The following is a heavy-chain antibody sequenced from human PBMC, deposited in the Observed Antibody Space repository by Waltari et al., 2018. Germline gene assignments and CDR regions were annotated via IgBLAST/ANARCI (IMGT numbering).Heavy chain of an antibody. CDR2: ISSSGSTI. J-gene: IGHJ3*02. Sequence: QVQLAESGGGLVKPGGALRLSCAAPGFTFSDYYLSWIRRSPGKGLEWFSYISSSGSTIYYADSVKGRFNISRDNAKNSLYLQMNSLRAEDTAVYYCAREGSLKLISLDIWGQGTMVTVSS. V-gene: IGHV3-11*04. CDR3: AREGSLKLISLDI. CDR1: GFTFSDYY.